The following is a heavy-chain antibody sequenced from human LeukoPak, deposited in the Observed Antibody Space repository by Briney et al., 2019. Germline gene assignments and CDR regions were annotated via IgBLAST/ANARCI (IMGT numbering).Heavy chain of an antibody. CDR2: IYYSGST. J-gene: IGHJ2*01. V-gene: IGHV4-59*01. D-gene: IGHD3-22*01. CDR1: GGSISSYY. CDR3: ARDRSYYYDSSGSRDFDL. Sequence: PSETVSLTCTVSGGSISSYYWNWIRQPPGKGLEWIGYIYYSGSTNYNPSLKSRVTISVDTSKNQFSLKLSSVTAADTAVYYCARDRSYYYDSSGSRDFDLWGRGTLVTVSS.